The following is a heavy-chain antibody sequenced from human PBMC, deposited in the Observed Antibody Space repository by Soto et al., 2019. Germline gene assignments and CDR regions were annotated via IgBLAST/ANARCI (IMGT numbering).Heavy chain of an antibody. D-gene: IGHD2-8*01. Sequence: GGSLRLSCAASGFIFSDYWMDWVCKAPGKGLVWVARISNTGRDTNYEDSVRGRFTISRENAEDVLYLQMDSLRVEDTADYYCARAGGVVLSTNVLTTRSNAYNYGVNVWGQGTTVTVSS. V-gene: IGHV3-74*01. CDR2: ISNTGRDT. CDR3: ARAGGVVLSTNVLTTRSNAYNYGVNV. CDR1: GFIFSDYW. J-gene: IGHJ6*02.